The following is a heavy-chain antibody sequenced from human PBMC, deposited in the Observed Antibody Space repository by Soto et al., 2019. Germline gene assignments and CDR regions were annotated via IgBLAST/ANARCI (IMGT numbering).Heavy chain of an antibody. CDR2: INHSGST. CDR3: ARGQVPGFKYYDFWSGYFDNWFDP. CDR1: GGSFSGYY. D-gene: IGHD3-3*01. V-gene: IGHV4-34*01. J-gene: IGHJ5*02. Sequence: SETLSLTCAVYGGSFSGYYWSWIRQPPGKGLEWIGEINHSGSTNYNPSLKSRVTISVDTSKNQISLKLSSVTAADTAVYYCARGQVPGFKYYDFWSGYFDNWFDPWGQGTLVTVSS.